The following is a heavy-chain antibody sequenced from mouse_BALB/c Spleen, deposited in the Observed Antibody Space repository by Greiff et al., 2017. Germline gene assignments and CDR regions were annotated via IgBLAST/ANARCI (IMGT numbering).Heavy chain of an antibody. D-gene: IGHD4-1*01. V-gene: IGHV3-2*02. CDR3: ARRGLGGMDY. J-gene: IGHJ4*01. CDR2: ISYSGST. Sequence: EVKLQESGPGLVKPSQSLSLTCTVTGYSITSDYAWNWIRQFPGNKLEWMGYISYSGSTSYNPSLKSRISITRDTSKNQFFLQLNSVTTEDTATYYCARRGLGGMDYWGQGTSVTVSS. CDR1: GYSITSDYA.